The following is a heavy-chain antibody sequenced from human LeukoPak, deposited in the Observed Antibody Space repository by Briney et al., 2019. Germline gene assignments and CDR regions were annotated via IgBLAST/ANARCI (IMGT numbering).Heavy chain of an antibody. CDR2: INPKGGGT. D-gene: IGHD1-26*01. CDR3: AHGSYPLDAFDF. Sequence: ASVTVSCKASGYTFDGFYLNWVRQAPGQGLEWMGWINPKGGGTTYAQKFQGRVTMTRGTSISTAYMELSSLRSDDTAVYYCAHGSYPLDAFDFWGQGTMVTVSS. V-gene: IGHV1-2*02. CDR1: GYTFDGFY. J-gene: IGHJ3*01.